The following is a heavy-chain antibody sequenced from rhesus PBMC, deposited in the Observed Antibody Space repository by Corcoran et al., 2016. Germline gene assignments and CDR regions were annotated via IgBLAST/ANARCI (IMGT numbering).Heavy chain of an antibody. J-gene: IGHJ4*01. CDR3: APRGEVAY. V-gene: IGHV3S5*01. CDR2: INSGGGST. Sequence: EVQLVETGGGLVQPGGSLRLSCAASGFTFSSYAMPLGRQAPGEGLEWISAINSGGGSTYSADSVKGRFTISRDNSKNTLSLQMNSLRVEDTAVYYCAPRGEVAYWGQGVLVTVSS. CDR1: GFTFSSYA. D-gene: IGHD3-34*01.